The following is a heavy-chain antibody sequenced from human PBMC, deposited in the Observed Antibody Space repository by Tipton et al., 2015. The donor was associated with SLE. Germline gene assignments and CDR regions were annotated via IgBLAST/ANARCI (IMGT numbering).Heavy chain of an antibody. V-gene: IGHV4-39*01. J-gene: IGHJ4*02. CDR2: IYYSGST. CDR3: ARIGEGTGDQGFDF. D-gene: IGHD3-10*01. Sequence: LSLTCTVSGGSISRSSYYWGWIRQPPGKGLEWIGSIYYSGSTYYNPSLKSRVTISVDTSKNQFSLKLSSVTAADTAVYYCARIGEGTGDQGFDFWGQGTLVTVSS. CDR1: GGSISRSSYY.